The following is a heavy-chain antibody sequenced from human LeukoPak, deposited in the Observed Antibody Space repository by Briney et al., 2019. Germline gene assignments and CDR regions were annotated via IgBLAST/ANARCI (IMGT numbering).Heavy chain of an antibody. CDR2: IRGDNGNT. V-gene: IGHV1-18*01. D-gene: IGHD5-12*01. CDR1: GYTFSNYG. J-gene: IGHJ4*02. Sequence: ASVKVSCKASGYTFSNYGISWVRQAPGQGLEWVGWIRGDNGNTNYAQKFLGRVSMTADTSTSTAYMELRSLTSDDTAVYYCARSGRGTYYYFDLWGLGTLVTVSS. CDR3: ARSGRGTYYYFDL.